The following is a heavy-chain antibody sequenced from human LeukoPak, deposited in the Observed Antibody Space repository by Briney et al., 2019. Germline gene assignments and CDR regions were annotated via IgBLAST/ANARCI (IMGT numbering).Heavy chain of an antibody. CDR2: IFSDGKI. CDR3: ARGVWFVEGLKRSYCFDH. Sequence: SETLSLTCSVSGDSTIYNYWSWIRQPAGKGLEWIGRIFSDGKINYSPSLESRVTMSVDNAKNQFSLRLSSVTAADTAVYYCARGVWFVEGLKRSYCFDHWGQGTLVTVSS. D-gene: IGHD3-10*01. CDR1: GDSTIYNY. V-gene: IGHV4-4*07. J-gene: IGHJ5*02.